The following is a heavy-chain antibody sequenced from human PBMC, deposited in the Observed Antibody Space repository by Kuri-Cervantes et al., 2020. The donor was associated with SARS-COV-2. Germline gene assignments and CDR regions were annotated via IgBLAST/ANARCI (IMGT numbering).Heavy chain of an antibody. CDR3: ARANYDFWSGYYPADY. CDR1: GFAFNDYY. V-gene: IGHV3-11*04. J-gene: IGHJ4*02. CDR2: IGRSGDVI. Sequence: GESLKISCEGSGFAFNDYYMTWIRQAPGKGLEWISYIGRSGDVISYADSVEGRFTISRDNAKNSLYLQMNSLRAEDTAVYYCARANYDFWSGYYPADYRGQGTLVTVSS. D-gene: IGHD3-3*01.